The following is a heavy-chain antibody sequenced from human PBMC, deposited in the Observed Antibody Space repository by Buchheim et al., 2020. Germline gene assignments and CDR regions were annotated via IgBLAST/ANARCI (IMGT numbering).Heavy chain of an antibody. V-gene: IGHV4-59*01. J-gene: IGHJ4*02. CDR3: AREHGGNSD. CDR1: GGSISDYY. D-gene: IGHD4-23*01. Sequence: QVQLQESGPGLVKPSGTLSLTCTVSGGSISDYYWSWIRQPPGKGLEWIGYIHHSGSTNYNPSLKSRVTISVHTSKNQFSLKLTSVTAADTAVYYCAREHGGNSDWGQGTL. CDR2: IHHSGST.